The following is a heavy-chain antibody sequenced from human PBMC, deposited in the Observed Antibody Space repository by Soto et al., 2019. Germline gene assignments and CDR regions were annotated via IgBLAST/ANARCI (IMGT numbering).Heavy chain of an antibody. CDR3: ARDIAAAANYYYYGMDV. Sequence: ASVKVSCKASGYTFTSYGISWVRQAPGQGLEWMGWISAYNGNTNYAQKLQGRVTMTTGTSTSTAYMELRSLRSDDTAVYYCARDIAAAANYYYYGMDVWGQGTTVTVSS. J-gene: IGHJ6*02. CDR2: ISAYNGNT. D-gene: IGHD6-13*01. V-gene: IGHV1-18*01. CDR1: GYTFTSYG.